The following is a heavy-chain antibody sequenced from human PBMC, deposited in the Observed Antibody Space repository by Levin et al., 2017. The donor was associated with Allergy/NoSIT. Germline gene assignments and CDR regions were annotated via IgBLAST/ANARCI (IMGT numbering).Heavy chain of an antibody. CDR1: GGSFSGYY. CDR2: INHSGST. V-gene: IGHV4-34*01. J-gene: IGHJ4*02. D-gene: IGHD4-17*01. CDR3: ARWTTRFDY. Sequence: PSETLSLTCAVYGGSFSGYYWSWIRQPPGKGLEWIGEINHSGSTNYNPSLKSRVTISVDTSKNQFSLKLSSVTAADTAVYYCARWTTRFDYWGQGTLVTVSS.